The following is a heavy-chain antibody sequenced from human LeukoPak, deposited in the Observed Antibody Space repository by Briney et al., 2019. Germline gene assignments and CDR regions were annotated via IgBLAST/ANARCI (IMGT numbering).Heavy chain of an antibody. CDR3: AKGRVGANGYYYYGMDA. Sequence: GGSLRLSCAASGFTFSSYAMSWVRQAPGKGLEWVSDITGSGDDTDYADSVKGRFTVSRDNSRNTLYLQMNSLRTEDTAVYYCAKGRVGANGYYYYGMDAWGQGTTVTVSS. D-gene: IGHD1-26*01. J-gene: IGHJ6*02. CDR1: GFTFSSYA. V-gene: IGHV3-23*01. CDR2: ITGSGDDT.